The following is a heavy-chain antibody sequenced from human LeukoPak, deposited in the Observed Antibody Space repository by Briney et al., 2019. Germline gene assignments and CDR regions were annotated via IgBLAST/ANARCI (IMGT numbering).Heavy chain of an antibody. J-gene: IGHJ4*02. CDR2: INHSGST. V-gene: IGHV4-34*01. D-gene: IGHD6-19*01. CDR1: GFTFSRYV. Sequence: GSLRLSCVASGFTFSRYVIHWVRQAPGKGLEWIGEINHSGSTNYNPSLKSRVTISVDTSKNQFSLKLSSVTAADTAVYYCARVRAEWLVQGVTSDFDYWGQGTLVTVSS. CDR3: ARVRAEWLVQGVTSDFDY.